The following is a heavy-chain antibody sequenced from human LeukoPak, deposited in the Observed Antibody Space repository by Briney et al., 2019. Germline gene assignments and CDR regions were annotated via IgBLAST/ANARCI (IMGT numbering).Heavy chain of an antibody. D-gene: IGHD2-21*02. CDR3: ARDIGGDCS. J-gene: IGHJ5*02. V-gene: IGHV3-74*01. CDR2: INRYGSST. Sequence: PGESLRLSCAASGFTFSSYWMHWVRQAPGKGLVWVSRINRYGSSTSYADSVKGRFTLSRDNAKNTLYLQMNSLRAEDTAVYYCARDIGGDCSWGQGTLVTVSS. CDR1: GFTFSSYW.